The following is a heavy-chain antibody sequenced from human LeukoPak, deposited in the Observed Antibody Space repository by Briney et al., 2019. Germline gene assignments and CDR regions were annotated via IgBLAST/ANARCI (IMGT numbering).Heavy chain of an antibody. Sequence: ASVKVSCKASGYTFTSYGISWVRQAPGQGLEWMGWISAYNGNTNYAQRLQGRVTMTTDTSTSTAYMELRSLRSDDTAFYHCARDFFPRIPAGNLHWFDPWGQGTLVTVSS. CDR3: ARDFFPRIPAGNLHWFDP. CDR1: GYTFTSYG. CDR2: ISAYNGNT. D-gene: IGHD2-2*01. J-gene: IGHJ5*02. V-gene: IGHV1-18*01.